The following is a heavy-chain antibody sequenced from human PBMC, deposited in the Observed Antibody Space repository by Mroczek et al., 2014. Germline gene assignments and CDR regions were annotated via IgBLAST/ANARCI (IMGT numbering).Heavy chain of an antibody. V-gene: IGHV4-34*01. Sequence: QVQLQESGAGLLKPSETLSLTCAVYGGSFSGYYWSWIRQPPGKGLEWIGEINHSGSTNYNPSLKSRVTISVDTSKNQFSLKLSSVTAADTAVYYCARGSWIASPDYGDYVGHFDYWGQGTLVTVSS. D-gene: IGHD4-17*01. J-gene: IGHJ4*02. CDR3: ARGSWIASPDYGDYVGHFDY. CDR1: GGSFSGYY. CDR2: INHSGST.